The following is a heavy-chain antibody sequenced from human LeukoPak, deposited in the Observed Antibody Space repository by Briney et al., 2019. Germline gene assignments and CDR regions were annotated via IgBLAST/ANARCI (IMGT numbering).Heavy chain of an antibody. J-gene: IGHJ4*02. CDR2: ISWNGGTI. Sequence: GGSLRLSCAASGFTFDDHAMHWVRQTPGKGLEWVSGISWNGGTIDYADSVKGRFTISRDNAKNSPYLQMNSLRDEDTALYYCAKVGSGSGWYSAFHYWGQGTLVTVSS. D-gene: IGHD6-19*01. V-gene: IGHV3-9*01. CDR1: GFTFDDHA. CDR3: AKVGSGSGWYSAFHY.